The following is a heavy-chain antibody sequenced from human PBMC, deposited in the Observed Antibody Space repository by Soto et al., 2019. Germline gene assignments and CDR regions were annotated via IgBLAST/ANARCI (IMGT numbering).Heavy chain of an antibody. CDR2: IFYSGST. Sequence: SETLSLTCTVSGDSITRSNFYWGWIRQPPGKGLEWLGSIFYSGSTFYNPALKSRVTFSVDTSKNHFSLKLSSVTAADTAVYYCARHKTTMLTVVSAFDPWGQGTRVTAPQ. CDR1: GDSITRSNFY. CDR3: ARHKTTMLTVVSAFDP. V-gene: IGHV4-39*02. J-gene: IGHJ5*02. D-gene: IGHD3-22*01.